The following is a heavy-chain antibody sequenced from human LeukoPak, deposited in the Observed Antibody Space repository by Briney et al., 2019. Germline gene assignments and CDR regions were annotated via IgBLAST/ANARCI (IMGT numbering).Heavy chain of an antibody. CDR1: GFTVSSNY. CDR2: IYSGGST. Sequence: GGSLRLSCAASGFTVSSNYMSWVRQAPGEGLEWVSVIYSGGSTYYADSVKGRFTISRDNSKNTLYLQMNSLRAEGTAVYYCARDRGRVDSYFDYWGQGTLVTVSS. D-gene: IGHD3-3*01. J-gene: IGHJ4*02. CDR3: ARDRGRVDSYFDY. V-gene: IGHV3-53*01.